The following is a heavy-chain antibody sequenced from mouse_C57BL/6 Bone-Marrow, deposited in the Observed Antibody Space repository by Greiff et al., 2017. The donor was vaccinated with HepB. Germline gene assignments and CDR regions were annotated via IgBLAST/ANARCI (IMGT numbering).Heavy chain of an antibody. D-gene: IGHD3-2*02. V-gene: IGHV1-7*01. CDR1: GYTFTSYW. CDR3: ARVSLSGGTWFAY. J-gene: IGHJ3*01. CDR2: INPSSGYT. Sequence: QVQLQQSGAELAKPGASVKLSCKASGYTFTSYWLHWVKQRPGQGLEWIGYINPSSGYTKYKQKFKDKATLTADKSSSTAYMQLSSLTYEDSAVYYCARVSLSGGTWFAYWGQGTLVTVSA.